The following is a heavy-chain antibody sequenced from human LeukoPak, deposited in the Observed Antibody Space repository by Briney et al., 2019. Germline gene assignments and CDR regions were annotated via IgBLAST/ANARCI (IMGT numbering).Heavy chain of an antibody. V-gene: IGHV3-23*01. CDR2: ISGSGGST. Sequence: GGSLRLSCAASGFTFSSYAMSWVRQAPGKGLEWVSAISGSGGSTYYADSVKGRFTIPRDNSKNTLYLQMNSLRAEDTAVYYCAKRAAAGTEGSYYYYGMDVWGQGTTVTVSS. CDR3: AKRAAAGTEGSYYYYGMDV. D-gene: IGHD6-13*01. J-gene: IGHJ6*02. CDR1: GFTFSSYA.